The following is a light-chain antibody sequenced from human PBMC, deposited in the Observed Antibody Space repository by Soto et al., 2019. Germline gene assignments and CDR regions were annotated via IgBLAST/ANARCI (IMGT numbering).Light chain of an antibody. CDR1: SNDVGGYNY. V-gene: IGLV2-14*01. CDR3: SSYSSLTTKNV. J-gene: IGLJ1*01. Sequence: QSALTQPASVSGSPGQSITISCTGTSNDVGGYNYVSWYQQHPGKAPKLMIYDVITRPSGISNRFSGSKSGNTASLTISGLQAEDEADYYCSSYSSLTTKNVFGTGTKLTVL. CDR2: DVI.